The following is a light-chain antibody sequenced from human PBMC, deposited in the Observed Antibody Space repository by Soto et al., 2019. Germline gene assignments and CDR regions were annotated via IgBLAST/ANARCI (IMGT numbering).Light chain of an antibody. CDR1: QSINRH. Sequence: DIQMTQSPSSLSASVGDGLTITCRASQSINRHLNWYQQKPGKAPKLLIYATSSLQSGVPSRFSGSGSGTDFTLIISSLQPEDFATYYCQQANSFPITFGQGIRLEIK. J-gene: IGKJ5*01. V-gene: IGKV1-39*01. CDR2: ATS. CDR3: QQANSFPIT.